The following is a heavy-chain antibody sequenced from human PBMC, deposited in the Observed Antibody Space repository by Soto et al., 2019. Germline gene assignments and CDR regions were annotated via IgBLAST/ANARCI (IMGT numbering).Heavy chain of an antibody. D-gene: IGHD5-12*01. CDR3: ARVLRGYSGFEDYFDY. Sequence: SETLSLTCTVSGDSISSSNYFWGWIRQPPGKGLEWIGTIFYSGSTYYNPSLKSRVTISVDTSKNQFSLTLNSVSAADTAVYYCARVLRGYSGFEDYFDYWGQGALVTVSS. J-gene: IGHJ4*02. CDR1: GDSISSSNYF. V-gene: IGHV4-39*01. CDR2: IFYSGST.